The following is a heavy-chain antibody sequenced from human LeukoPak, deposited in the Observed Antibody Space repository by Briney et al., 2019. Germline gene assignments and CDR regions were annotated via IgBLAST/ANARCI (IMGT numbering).Heavy chain of an antibody. CDR3: VRYLSRSGWSFYYYYYMDV. J-gene: IGHJ6*03. CDR2: IKQDGSEK. V-gene: IGHV3-7*01. CDR1: GFTFSNYW. D-gene: IGHD6-19*01. Sequence: PGGSLRLSCAASGFTFSNYWMTWVRQAPGKGLEWVANIKQDGSEKYYVDSVKGRFTISRDNAKNSLYLQMNSLRAEDTAVYYCVRYLSRSGWSFYYYYYMDVWGKGTTVTVSS.